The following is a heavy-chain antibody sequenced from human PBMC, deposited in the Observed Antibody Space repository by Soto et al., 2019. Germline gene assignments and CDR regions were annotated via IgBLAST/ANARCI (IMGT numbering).Heavy chain of an antibody. CDR1: GFTLSTYW. CDR3: ARASMAHFDY. D-gene: IGHD3-10*01. CDR2: VKQDGSEQ. V-gene: IGHV3-7*05. J-gene: IGHJ4*01. Sequence: PGGSLRLSCATSGFTLSTYWMHWVRLAPGKGLEWVASVKQDGSEQGYADSVKGRFTISRDNAKNSVFLQMNSLRAEDTAVYYCARASMAHFDYWGHGTLVTVS.